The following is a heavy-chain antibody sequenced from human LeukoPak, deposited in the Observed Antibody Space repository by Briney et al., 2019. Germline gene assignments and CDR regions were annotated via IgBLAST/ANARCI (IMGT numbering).Heavy chain of an antibody. V-gene: IGHV2-70*11. CDR1: GFSLSTSGMC. J-gene: IGHJ4*02. D-gene: IGHD1-7*01. CDR2: IDWDDDK. CDR3: ARSLITGTTGSFDFDY. Sequence: QTLTLTCTFSGFSLSTSGMCVSWIRQPPGKALEWLARIDWDDDKYYSTSLKTRLTISKDTSKNQVVLTMTNMDPVDTATYYCARSLITGTTGSFDFDYWGQGTLVTVSS.